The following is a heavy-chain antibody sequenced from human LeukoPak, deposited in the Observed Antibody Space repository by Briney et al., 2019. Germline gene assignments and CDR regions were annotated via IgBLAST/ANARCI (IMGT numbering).Heavy chain of an antibody. V-gene: IGHV4-59*08. CDR1: GGSFSGYY. CDR3: ARHDVVPVIRRGFDF. CDR2: IFYTGAT. Sequence: SSETLSLTCIVSGGSFSGYYWSWLRQPPGKGLEGIGYIFYTGATLYSHSLRTRVTMSVDTSENQFSLKLNSVSAADTAVYYCARHDVVPVIRRGFDFWGQGILVTVSS. D-gene: IGHD2-21*02. J-gene: IGHJ4*02.